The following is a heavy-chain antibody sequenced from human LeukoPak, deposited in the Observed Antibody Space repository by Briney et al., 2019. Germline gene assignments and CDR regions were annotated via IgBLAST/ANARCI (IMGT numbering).Heavy chain of an antibody. CDR1: GFTFRTYG. Sequence: GTSLRLSCAASGFTFRTYGMNWVRQAPGKGLEWVSSISSSSSYIYYADSVKGRFTISRDNAKNSLYLQMNSLRAEDTAVYYCARDADLDYWGQGTLVTVSS. CDR3: ARDADLDY. V-gene: IGHV3-21*01. J-gene: IGHJ4*02. CDR2: ISSSSSYI.